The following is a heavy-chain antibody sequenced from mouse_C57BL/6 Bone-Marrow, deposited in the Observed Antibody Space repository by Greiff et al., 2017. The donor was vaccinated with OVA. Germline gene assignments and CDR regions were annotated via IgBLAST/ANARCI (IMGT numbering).Heavy chain of an antibody. CDR1: GYTFTSYW. CDR3: AREDPYDYSYYFDY. D-gene: IGHD2-4*01. Sequence: QVQLQQPGAELVMPGASVKLSCKASGYTFTSYWMHWVKQRPGQGLEWIGEIDPSDSYTNYNQKFKGKSTLTVDKSSSTACMQRSSLTSEDSAVYYCAREDPYDYSYYFDYWGQGTTLTVSS. J-gene: IGHJ2*01. V-gene: IGHV1-69*01. CDR2: IDPSDSYT.